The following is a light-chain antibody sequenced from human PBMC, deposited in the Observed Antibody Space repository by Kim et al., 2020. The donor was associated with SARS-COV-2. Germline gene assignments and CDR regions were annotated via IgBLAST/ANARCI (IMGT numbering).Light chain of an antibody. Sequence: GDRVTITCRASHDISSDLAWYQQKPGKPPKLLMYDASSLQSGVPSRFSGSGSGTDFTLTISSLQPEDFATYYCQHFNNYPYSFGQGTKLEI. CDR2: DAS. V-gene: IGKV1D-13*01. CDR3: QHFNNYPYS. CDR1: HDISSD. J-gene: IGKJ2*03.